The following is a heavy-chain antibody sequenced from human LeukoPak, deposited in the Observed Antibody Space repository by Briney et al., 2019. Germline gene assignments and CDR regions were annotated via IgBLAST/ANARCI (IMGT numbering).Heavy chain of an antibody. D-gene: IGHD6-19*01. J-gene: IGHJ6*02. CDR1: GITLSNYG. V-gene: IGHV3-23*01. CDR2: ISDSGGRT. Sequence: GGSLRLSCAVSGITLSNYGMSWVRQAPGKGLEWVAGISDSGGRTNYADSVKGRFTISRDNPKNTLYLQMNSLRAEDTAVYYCAREGYSSGWITRIYYYYYGMDVWGQGTTVTVSS. CDR3: AREGYSSGWITRIYYYYYGMDV.